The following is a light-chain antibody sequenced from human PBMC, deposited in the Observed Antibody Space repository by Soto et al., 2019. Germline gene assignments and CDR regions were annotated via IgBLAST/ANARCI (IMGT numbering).Light chain of an antibody. V-gene: IGLV3-1*01. CDR3: QAWDSSTVA. CDR1: KLGQQY. CDR2: QDD. Sequence: SYELTQPPSMSVSPGQTASITCSGDKLGQQYVCWYQQRPGQSPVLLIYQDDKRPSGIPDRFSGSSSGNTATLTISGTQAMDEADYYCQAWDSSTVAFGGGTKLTVL. J-gene: IGLJ2*01.